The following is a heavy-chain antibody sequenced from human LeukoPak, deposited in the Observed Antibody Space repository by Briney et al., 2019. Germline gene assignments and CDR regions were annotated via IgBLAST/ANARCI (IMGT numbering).Heavy chain of an antibody. Sequence: SETLSLTCTVSGGSISSYYWSWIRQPPGKGLEWIGYIYYSGSTNYNPSLKSRVTISVDTSKNQFSLKLSSVTAADTAVYYCARGRPYYDSSGSFFDYWGQGTLVTVSS. V-gene: IGHV4-59*12. J-gene: IGHJ4*02. D-gene: IGHD3-22*01. CDR2: IYYSGST. CDR1: GGSISSYY. CDR3: ARGRPYYDSSGSFFDY.